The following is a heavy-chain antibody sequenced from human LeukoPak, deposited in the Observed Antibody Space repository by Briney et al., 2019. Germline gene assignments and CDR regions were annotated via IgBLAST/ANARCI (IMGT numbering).Heavy chain of an antibody. V-gene: IGHV4-59*01. D-gene: IGHD3-9*01. CDR3: ARHERILRYFDWLLQGGAFDI. CDR1: GGSISSYY. Sequence: SETLSLTCTVSGGSISSYYWSWIRQPPGRGLEWIAFIYYSGSTKYNPSLKSRVTISVDTSKNQFSLKLSSVTAADTAVYYCARHERILRYFDWLLQGGAFDIWGQGTMVTVSS. CDR2: IYYSGST. J-gene: IGHJ3*02.